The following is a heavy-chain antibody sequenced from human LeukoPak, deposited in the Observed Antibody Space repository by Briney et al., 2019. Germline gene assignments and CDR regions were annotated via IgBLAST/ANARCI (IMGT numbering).Heavy chain of an antibody. V-gene: IGHV3-9*01. D-gene: IGHD3-22*01. CDR1: GFTFDDYA. CDR3: AKDMKGYYDSSGYPDAFDI. Sequence: AGGSLRLSCAASGFTFDDYAMHWVRQAPGKGLEWVSGISWNSGSIGYADSVKGRFTISRDNAKNSLYLQMNSLRAEDTALYYCAKDMKGYYDSSGYPDAFDIWGQGTMVTVSS. CDR2: ISWNSGSI. J-gene: IGHJ3*02.